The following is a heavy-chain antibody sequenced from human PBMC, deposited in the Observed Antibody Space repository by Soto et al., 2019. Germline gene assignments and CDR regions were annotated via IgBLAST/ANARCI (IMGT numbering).Heavy chain of an antibody. D-gene: IGHD3-10*01. CDR1: GYTFSSYG. CDR3: ARTYYYGSGTHYRFDP. J-gene: IGHJ5*02. Sequence: QVEVVQSGAEVKKPGASVKVSCETSGYTFSSYGTNWVRQAPGHGLEWMGWINNYSGNTKYAQRFQGRITMSTDTXTXXAYMEVRSLTYADTAVYYCARTYYYGSGTHYRFDPWGQGTLVTVSS. CDR2: INNYSGNT. V-gene: IGHV1-18*01.